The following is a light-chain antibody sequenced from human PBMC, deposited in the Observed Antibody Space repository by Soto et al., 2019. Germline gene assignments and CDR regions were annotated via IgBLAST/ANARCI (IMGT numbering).Light chain of an antibody. CDR2: GAF. CDR1: PSVANF. Sequence: EIVFKQSPATLSLSPGERSTLSCRDSPSVANFVDWYPQTPGTAPRPLIYGAFHRETGIPARFRRSGAGPEFTRTISSLEHEDVAVDSCQQYGTSTITFRQGTRLEIK. V-gene: IGKV3-20*01. J-gene: IGKJ5*01. CDR3: QQYGTSTIT.